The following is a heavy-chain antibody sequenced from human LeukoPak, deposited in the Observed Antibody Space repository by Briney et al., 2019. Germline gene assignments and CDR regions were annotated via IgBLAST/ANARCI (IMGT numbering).Heavy chain of an antibody. Sequence: PGGSLRLSCAASGFTFSSYSMIWVRQAPGKGLEWVSYISSSSSTIYYADSVKGRFTISRDNAKNSLYLQMNSLRAEDTAVYYCARDAATIPLDAFDIWGQGTMVTVSS. D-gene: IGHD5-12*01. J-gene: IGHJ3*02. CDR3: ARDAATIPLDAFDI. CDR2: ISSSSSTI. CDR1: GFTFSSYS. V-gene: IGHV3-48*04.